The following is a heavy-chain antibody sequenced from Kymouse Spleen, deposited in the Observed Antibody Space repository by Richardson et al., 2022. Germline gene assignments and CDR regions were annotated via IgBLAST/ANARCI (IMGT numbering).Heavy chain of an antibody. D-gene: IGHD4-11,IGHD4-11*01. V-gene: IGHV3-21*03. J-gene: IGHJ6*02. CDR1: GFTFSSYS. CDR3: AREDYSNYVGYYYYGMDV. CDR2: ISSSSSYI. Sequence: EVQLVESGGGLVKPGGSLRLSCAASGFTFSSYSMNWVRQAPGKGLEWVSSISSSSSYIYYADSVKGRFTISRDNAKNSLYLQMNSLRAEDTAVYYCAREDYSNYVGYYYYGMDVWGQGTTVTVSS.